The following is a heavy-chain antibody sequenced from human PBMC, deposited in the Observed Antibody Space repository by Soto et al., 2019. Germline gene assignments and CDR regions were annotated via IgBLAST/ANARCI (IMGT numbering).Heavy chain of an antibody. CDR1: GGSFSGYY. CDR3: ARGGSSSWYYYFDY. J-gene: IGHJ4*02. Sequence: QVQLQQWGAGLLKPSETLSLTCAVYGGSFSGYYWSWIRQPPGKGLEWIGEINHSGSTNYNPSLKSRVTISVDTSKNQCSLKLSSVTAADTAVYYCARGGSSSWYYYFDYWGQGTLVTVSS. D-gene: IGHD6-13*01. CDR2: INHSGST. V-gene: IGHV4-34*01.